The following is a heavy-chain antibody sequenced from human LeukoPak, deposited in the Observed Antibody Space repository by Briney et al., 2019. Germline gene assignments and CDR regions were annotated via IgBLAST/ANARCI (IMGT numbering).Heavy chain of an antibody. CDR2: IYYSGST. Sequence: SQTLSLTCTVSGGSISSGDYYRSWIRQPPGKGLEWIGYIYYSGSTYYNPSLKSRVTISVDTSKNQFSLKLSSVTAADTAVYYCARVVDIVATNLIDYWGQGTLVTVSS. J-gene: IGHJ4*02. CDR1: GGSISSGDYY. D-gene: IGHD5-12*01. CDR3: ARVVDIVATNLIDY. V-gene: IGHV4-30-4*01.